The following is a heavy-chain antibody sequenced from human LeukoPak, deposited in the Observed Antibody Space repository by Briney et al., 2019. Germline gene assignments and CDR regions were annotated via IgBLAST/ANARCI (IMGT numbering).Heavy chain of an antibody. CDR1: GGSFSGYY. Sequence: ASETLSLTCAVYGGSFSGYYWSWIRQPPGKGLEWIGEINHSGSTNYNPSLKSRVTISVDTSKNQFSLKLSSVTAADTAVYYCARHDGPRVYSEFDPWGQGTLVTVSS. J-gene: IGHJ5*02. D-gene: IGHD6-13*01. CDR3: ARHDGPRVYSEFDP. V-gene: IGHV4-34*01. CDR2: INHSGST.